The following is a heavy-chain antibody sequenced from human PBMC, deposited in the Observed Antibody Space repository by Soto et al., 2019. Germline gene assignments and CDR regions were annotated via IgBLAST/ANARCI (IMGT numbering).Heavy chain of an antibody. V-gene: IGHV1-3*01. CDR2: INAGNGNT. J-gene: IGHJ3*02. CDR1: GYTFTSYA. D-gene: IGHD2-15*01. CDR3: ARDTVVVVAATHDAFDI. Sequence: ASVKVSCKASGYTFTSYAMHWVRQAPGQRLEWMGWINAGNGNTKYSQKFQGRVTITRDTSASTAYMELSSLRSEDTAVYYCARDTVVVVAATHDAFDIWGQGTMVTVSS.